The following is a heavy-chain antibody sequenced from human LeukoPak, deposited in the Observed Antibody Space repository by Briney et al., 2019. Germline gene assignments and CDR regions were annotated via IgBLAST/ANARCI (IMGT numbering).Heavy chain of an antibody. Sequence: SETLSLTCAVYGGSFSGYYWSWIRQPPGKGLEWIGEINHSGSTNYNPSLKSRVTKSVDTSKNQFSLKLSSVTAADTAVYYCARSLYAVGFDHWGQGTLVTVSS. CDR2: INHSGST. V-gene: IGHV4-34*01. D-gene: IGHD3-16*01. CDR1: GGSFSGYY. J-gene: IGHJ4*02. CDR3: ARSLYAVGFDH.